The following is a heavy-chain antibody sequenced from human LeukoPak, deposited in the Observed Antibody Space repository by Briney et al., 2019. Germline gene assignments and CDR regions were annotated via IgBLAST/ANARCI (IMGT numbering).Heavy chain of an antibody. CDR3: ARGSPGELSYHDAFDI. Sequence: SETLSLTCAVSGGSISSSNWWSWVRQPPGKGLEWIGEIYHSGSTNYNPSLKSRVTISVDKSKNQFSLKLSSVTAADTAVYYCARGSPGELSYHDAFDIWGQGTMVTVSS. V-gene: IGHV4-4*02. J-gene: IGHJ3*02. D-gene: IGHD3-16*02. CDR2: IYHSGST. CDR1: GGSISSSNW.